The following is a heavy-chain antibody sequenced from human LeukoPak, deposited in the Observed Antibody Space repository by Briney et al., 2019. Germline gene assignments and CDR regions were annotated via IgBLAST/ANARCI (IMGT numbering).Heavy chain of an antibody. J-gene: IGHJ5*02. CDR2: IFTSGST. V-gene: IGHV4-61*02. CDR3: ARGASRLNWIDA. Sequence: PSQTLSLTRTVSGGSISSGDCYWSWIRQPAGKGLEWLGRIFTSGSTNYNPSLKSRVTISLDTSKNQFSLKLSSVNAADTALYYCARGASRLNWIDACGQGTLVTVSS. CDR1: GGSISSGDCY.